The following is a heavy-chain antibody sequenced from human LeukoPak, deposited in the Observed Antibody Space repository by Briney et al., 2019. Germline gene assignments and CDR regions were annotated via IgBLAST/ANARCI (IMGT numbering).Heavy chain of an antibody. Sequence: GGSLRLSCAASGFTVSSNYMSWVRQAPGKGLEWVSVIYIGAATYYADSVKGRFTISRDGSRNTLFLQMNSLRVEDTAVYYCARSTVTVAAAGIDYWGQGTLVTVSS. CDR1: GFTVSSNY. CDR2: IYIGAAT. CDR3: ARSTVTVAAAGIDY. D-gene: IGHD6-13*01. V-gene: IGHV3-53*01. J-gene: IGHJ4*02.